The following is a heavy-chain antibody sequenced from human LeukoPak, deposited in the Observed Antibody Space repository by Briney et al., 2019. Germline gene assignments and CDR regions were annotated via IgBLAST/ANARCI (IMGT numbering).Heavy chain of an antibody. J-gene: IGHJ3*02. CDR2: INRSGST. D-gene: IGHD3-16*02. Sequence: SETLSLTCAVYGGSFSGYYWSWIRQPPGKGLEWIGEINRSGSTNYNPSLKSRVTISVDTSKNQFSLKLSSVTAADTAVYYCARELAITFGGVIVMSGAFDIWGQGTMVTVSS. CDR3: ARELAITFGGVIVMSGAFDI. V-gene: IGHV4-34*01. CDR1: GGSFSGYY.